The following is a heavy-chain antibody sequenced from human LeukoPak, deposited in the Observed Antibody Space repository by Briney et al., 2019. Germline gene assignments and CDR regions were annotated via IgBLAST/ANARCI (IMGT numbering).Heavy chain of an antibody. J-gene: IGHJ4*02. CDR3: AGTGPYYHDSSGYYSDY. CDR2: IYYSGST. D-gene: IGHD3-22*01. V-gene: IGHV4-30-4*01. Sequence: SETLSLTCTVSGGSISSGDYYWSWIRQPPGKGLEWIGYIYYSGSTYYNPSLKSRVTISVDTSKNQFSLKLSSVTAADTAVYYCAGTGPYYHDSSGYYSDYWGQGTLVTVSS. CDR1: GGSISSGDYY.